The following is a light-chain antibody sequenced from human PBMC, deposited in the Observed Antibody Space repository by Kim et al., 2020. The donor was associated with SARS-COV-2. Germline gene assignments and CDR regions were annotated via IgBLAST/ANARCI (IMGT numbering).Light chain of an antibody. CDR2: WAS. Sequence: TINCKSRQSVLYSSNNKNYLAWYQQKPGQPPKLLIYWASTRESGVPDRFSGSGSGTDFTLTISSLQAEDVAVYYCQQYYSTLALTFGGGTKVDIK. CDR3: QQYYSTLALT. V-gene: IGKV4-1*01. CDR1: QSVLYSSNNKNY. J-gene: IGKJ4*01.